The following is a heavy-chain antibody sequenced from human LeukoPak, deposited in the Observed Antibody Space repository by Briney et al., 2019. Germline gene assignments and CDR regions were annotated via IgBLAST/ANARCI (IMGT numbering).Heavy chain of an antibody. CDR3: ARGESDPIVVVVAATPEYFQH. CDR2: INHSGST. D-gene: IGHD2-15*01. CDR1: GGSFSGYY. J-gene: IGHJ1*01. Sequence: SETLSLTCAVYGGSFSGYYWSWIRQPPGKGLEWIGEINHSGSTNYNPSLKSRVTISVDTSKNQFSLKLSSVIAADTAVYYCARGESDPIVVVVAATPEYFQHWGQGTLVTVSS. V-gene: IGHV4-34*01.